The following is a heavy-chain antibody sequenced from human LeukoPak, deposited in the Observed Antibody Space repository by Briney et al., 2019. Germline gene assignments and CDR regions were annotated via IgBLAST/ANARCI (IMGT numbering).Heavy chain of an antibody. D-gene: IGHD4-17*01. V-gene: IGHV4-34*01. J-gene: IGHJ6*02. CDR3: ARGDRRRGYTTVTTNYYYYGMDV. CDR2: INHSGST. CDR1: GGSFSGYY. Sequence: PSETLSLTCAVYGGSFSGYYWSWIRQPPGKGLEWIGEINHSGSTNYNPSLKSRVTISVDTSKNQFSLKLSSVTAADTAVYYCARGDRRRGYTTVTTNYYYYGMDVWGQGTTVTVSS.